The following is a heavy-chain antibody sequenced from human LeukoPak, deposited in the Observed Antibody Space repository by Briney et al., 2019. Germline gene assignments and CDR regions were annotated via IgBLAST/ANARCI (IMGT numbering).Heavy chain of an antibody. CDR3: ARQPRYATGWYLDF. V-gene: IGHV5-51*01. J-gene: IGHJ4*02. CDR1: GYTFTNYW. D-gene: IGHD2-8*02. CDR2: IYPDDPDT. Sequence: GESLKISCKGSGYTFTNYWIGWVRQMPGKGLEWMGFIYPDDPDTRYSPSFQGQVTISADKSITTAYLQWSSLKASDSAMYYCARQPRYATGWYLDFWGQGTLVTVSS.